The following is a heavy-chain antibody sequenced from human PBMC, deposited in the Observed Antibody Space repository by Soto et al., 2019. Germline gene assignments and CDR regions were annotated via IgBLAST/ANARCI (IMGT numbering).Heavy chain of an antibody. D-gene: IGHD5-18*01. J-gene: IGHJ6*02. CDR2: ISGSGDAK. Sequence: LRLSCVASGFSFSSYGMSWVRQAPGKGLEWASIISGSGDAKYYADPVKGRFTISRDNSKNTLYLQMNSLRAEDTALYFCAKTAGYSYADYYYSAMDVWGQGTTVTVSS. CDR1: GFSFSSYG. V-gene: IGHV3-23*01. CDR3: AKTAGYSYADYYYSAMDV.